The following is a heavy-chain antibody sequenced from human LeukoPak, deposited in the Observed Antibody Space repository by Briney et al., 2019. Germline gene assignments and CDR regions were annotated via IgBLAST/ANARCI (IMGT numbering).Heavy chain of an antibody. CDR3: AKDRGYSHSFDY. CDR1: GFTFSSYG. J-gene: IGHJ4*02. Sequence: GGSLRLSCAASGFTFSSYGMHWVRQAPGKGLEWVAGISYDGRSKEYVDSVKGRFTISRDNSKNTLYLQMNSMKAEDTAVYYCAKDRGYSHSFDYWCQGTLVTVSS. V-gene: IGHV3-30*18. D-gene: IGHD5-18*01. CDR2: ISYDGRSK.